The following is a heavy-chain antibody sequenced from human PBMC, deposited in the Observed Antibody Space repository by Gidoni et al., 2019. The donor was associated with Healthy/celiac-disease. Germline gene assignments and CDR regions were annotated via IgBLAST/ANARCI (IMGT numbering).Heavy chain of an antibody. J-gene: IGHJ1*01. CDR2: ISGSGGST. D-gene: IGHD3-3*01. V-gene: IGHV3-23*01. CDR3: AKSPTHYDFWSGND. Sequence: EVQLLESGGGLVQPGGSLRLSCAASGFTFSSYAMSWVRQAPGKGLEWVSAISGSGGSTYYADSVKGRFTISRVNSKNTLYLQMNSLRAEDTAVYYCAKSPTHYDFWSGNDWGQGTLVTVSS. CDR1: GFTFSSYA.